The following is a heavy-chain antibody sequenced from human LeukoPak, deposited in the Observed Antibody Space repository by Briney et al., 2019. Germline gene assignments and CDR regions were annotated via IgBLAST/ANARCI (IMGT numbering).Heavy chain of an antibody. V-gene: IGHV1-69*05. CDR1: GGTFSSYA. CDR2: IIPIFGTA. J-gene: IGHJ6*03. CDR3: ARDRIGAAAGEVYYYYYMDV. D-gene: IGHD6-13*01. Sequence: ASVKVSCKASGGTFSSYAISWVRQAPGQGLEWMGRIIPIFGTANYAQKFQGRVTITTDESTSTAYMELSSLRSEDTAVYYCARDRIGAAAGEVYYYYYMDVWGKGTTVTVSS.